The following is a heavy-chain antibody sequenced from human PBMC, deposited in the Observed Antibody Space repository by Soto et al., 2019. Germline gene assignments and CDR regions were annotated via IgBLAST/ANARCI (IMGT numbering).Heavy chain of an antibody. CDR3: ARRVPYGSGRGGLDV. CDR2: IIAYSGNT. D-gene: IGHD3-10*01. V-gene: IGHV1-18*01. CDR1: GYTFINYG. J-gene: IGHJ6*02. Sequence: QVQLVQSGAEVKKPGASVKVSCRASGYTFINYGISWVRQAPGQGLEWMGWIIAYSGNTNYAEKLQGRVTMTADTPTNTAYMDLRSLRSDDTAVYYCARRVPYGSGRGGLDVWGQGTTVTVSS.